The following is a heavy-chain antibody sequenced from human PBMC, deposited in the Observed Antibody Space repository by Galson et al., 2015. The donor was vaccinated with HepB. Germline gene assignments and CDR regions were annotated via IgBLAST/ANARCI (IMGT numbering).Heavy chain of an antibody. D-gene: IGHD3-3*01. CDR2: ISGSGGST. CDR3: ARDLVHLEWLLGGNETHLDH. CDR1: GFTFSSYA. J-gene: IGHJ4*02. V-gene: IGHV3-23*01. Sequence: SLRLSCAASGFTFSSYAMSWVRQAPGKGLEWVSGISGSGGSTYYADSVKGRFSISRDNSKNTLYLQMNSLRAEDTAVYYCARDLVHLEWLLGGNETHLDHWGQGTLVTVAS.